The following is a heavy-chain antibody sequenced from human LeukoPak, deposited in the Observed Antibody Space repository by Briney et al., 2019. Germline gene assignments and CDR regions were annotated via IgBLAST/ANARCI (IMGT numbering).Heavy chain of an antibody. CDR2: IYYSGST. D-gene: IGHD3-10*01. Sequence: SETLSLTCTVSGASISNYYWSWIRQPPGKGLEWIGYIYYSGSTNYNPSLKSRVTISVDTSKNQFSLKLSSVTAADTAVYYCARFIGYYFDYWGQGTLVTVSS. CDR3: ARFIGYYFDY. J-gene: IGHJ4*02. CDR1: GASISNYY. V-gene: IGHV4-59*01.